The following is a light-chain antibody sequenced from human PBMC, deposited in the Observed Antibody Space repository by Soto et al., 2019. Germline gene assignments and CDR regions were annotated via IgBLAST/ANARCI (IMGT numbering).Light chain of an antibody. J-gene: IGKJ1*01. CDR3: QQYGSSPRT. CDR1: QSVSSN. V-gene: IGKV3-20*01. Sequence: EIVMTQSPATLSVSPGERATLSCRASQSVSSNLAWYQQKPGQAPRLIIYGASSRATGIPDRFSGSGSGTDFTLTISRLEPEDFAVYYCQQYGSSPRTFGQGTKVDIK. CDR2: GAS.